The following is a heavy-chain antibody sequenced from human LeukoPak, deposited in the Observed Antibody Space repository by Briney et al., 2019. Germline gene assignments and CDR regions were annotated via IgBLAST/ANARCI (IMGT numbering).Heavy chain of an antibody. D-gene: IGHD2-2*01. CDR2: IYYSGST. V-gene: IGHV4-59*08. Sequence: SETLSLTCTVSGGSISSYYWSWIRQPPGKGLEWIGYIYYSGSTNYNPSLKSRVTISVDTTKNQFSLKLSSVTAADTAVYYCAGEGYCSSTSCPVDYWGRGTLVTVSS. CDR3: AGEGYCSSTSCPVDY. CDR1: GGSISSYY. J-gene: IGHJ4*02.